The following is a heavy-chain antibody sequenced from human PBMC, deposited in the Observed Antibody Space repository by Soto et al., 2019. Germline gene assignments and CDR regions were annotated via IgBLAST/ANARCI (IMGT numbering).Heavy chain of an antibody. D-gene: IGHD6-13*01. CDR2: ISSSSSYI. J-gene: IGHJ6*03. CDR1: GFTFSSYS. CDR3: ARDADSSSWDYYYYMDV. V-gene: IGHV3-21*01. Sequence: EVQLVESGGGLVKPGGSLRLSCAASGFTFSSYSMNWVRQAPGKGLEWVSSISSSSSYIYYADSVKGRFTISRDNAKNSLYLQMTSLRAEDTAVYYCARDADSSSWDYYYYMDVWGKGTTVTVSS.